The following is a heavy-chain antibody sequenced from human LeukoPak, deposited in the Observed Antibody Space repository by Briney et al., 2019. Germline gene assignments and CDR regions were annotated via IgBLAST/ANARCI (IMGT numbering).Heavy chain of an antibody. CDR2: IYISGTT. CDR1: GASISTYY. V-gene: IGHV4-4*07. CDR3: ARGYGDYVGIENYFDY. D-gene: IGHD4-17*01. J-gene: IGHJ4*02. Sequence: SETLSLTCTISGASISTYYWTWIRQPAGKGLEWIRRIYISGTTNYNPSLKSRVTMSVDTSKNQFSLKLSSVTAADTAVYYCARGYGDYVGIENYFDYWGQGTLVTVSS.